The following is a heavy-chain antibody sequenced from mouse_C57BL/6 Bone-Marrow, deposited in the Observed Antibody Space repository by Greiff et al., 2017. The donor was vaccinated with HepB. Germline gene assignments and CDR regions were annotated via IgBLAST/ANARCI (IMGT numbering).Heavy chain of an antibody. CDR3: ARAEGSTMVTKGVKRYFDY. CDR2: IYPRSGNT. Sequence: VQLQQSGAELARPGASVKLSCKASGYTFTSYGISWVKQRTGQGLEWIGEIYPRSGNTYYNEKFKGKATLTADKSSSTAYMELRSLTSEDSAVYFCARAEGSTMVTKGVKRYFDYWGQGTTLTVSS. D-gene: IGHD2-1*01. CDR1: GYTFTSYG. J-gene: IGHJ2*01. V-gene: IGHV1-81*01.